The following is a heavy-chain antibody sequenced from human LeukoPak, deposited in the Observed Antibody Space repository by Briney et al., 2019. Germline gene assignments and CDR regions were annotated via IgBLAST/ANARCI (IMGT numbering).Heavy chain of an antibody. CDR2: IYTSGST. J-gene: IGHJ6*02. D-gene: IGHD4-17*01. V-gene: IGHV4-61*02. Sequence: SETLSLTCTVSGGSISSSSNYWGWIRQPAGKGLEWIGRIYTSGSTNYNPSLKSRVTMSVDTSKNQFSLKLSSVTAADTAVYYCARGWLTVTGLYYYYGMDVWGQGTTVTVSS. CDR3: ARGWLTVTGLYYYYGMDV. CDR1: GGSISSSSNY.